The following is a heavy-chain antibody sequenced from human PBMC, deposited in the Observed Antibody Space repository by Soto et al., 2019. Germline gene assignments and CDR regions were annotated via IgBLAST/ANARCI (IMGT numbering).Heavy chain of an antibody. CDR2: INTDGSGT. D-gene: IGHD6-6*01. J-gene: IGHJ4*02. CDR1: GFTFDEYA. Sequence: GGSLRLSCAASGFTFDEYALTWVRQAPGGGLVWVSRINTDGSGTTYADSVKGRFTISRDNSKDTLYLQMSSLRAEDTAVYYRARDRPGEQHYFDFWGQGILVTVSS. CDR3: ARDRPGEQHYFDF. V-gene: IGHV3-74*01.